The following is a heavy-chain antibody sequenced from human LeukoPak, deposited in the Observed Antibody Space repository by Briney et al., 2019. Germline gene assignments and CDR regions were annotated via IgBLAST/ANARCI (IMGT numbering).Heavy chain of an antibody. CDR3: AKLPYCSSTSCYTRDY. CDR2: ISGSGGST. J-gene: IGHJ4*02. V-gene: IGHV3-23*01. Sequence: GGSLRLSCAASGFTFSSYAMSWVRQAPGKGLEWVSAISGSGGSTYYADSVKGRFTISRDNSKNTLYLQMNSLRAEDTAVYYCAKLPYCSSTSCYTRDYWGQGTLVTVSS. CDR1: GFTFSSYA. D-gene: IGHD2-2*02.